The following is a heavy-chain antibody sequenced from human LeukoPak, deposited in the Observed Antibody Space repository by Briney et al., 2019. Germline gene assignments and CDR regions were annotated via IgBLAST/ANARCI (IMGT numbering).Heavy chain of an antibody. J-gene: IGHJ6*03. CDR3: ARVPVANGYHYYYMDV. Sequence: GGSLRLSCAASGFTFSSYAMHWVRQAPGKGLEYVSAISSNGGSTYYANSVKGRFTISRDNSKNTLYLQMGSLRAEDMAVYYCARVPVANGYHYYYMDVWGKGTTVTVSS. D-gene: IGHD2-8*01. CDR1: GFTFSSYA. CDR2: ISSNGGST. V-gene: IGHV3-64*01.